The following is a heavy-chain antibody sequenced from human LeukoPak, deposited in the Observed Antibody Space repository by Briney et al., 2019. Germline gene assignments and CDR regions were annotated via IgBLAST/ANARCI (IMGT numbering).Heavy chain of an antibody. CDR3: ARNRRGDY. Sequence: GGSLRLSCAASGFTFSNYWMSWVRQAPGKGLEWVANIRPDGSQTFYVDSVEGRITISRDNTKSSLYLQMNTLRAEDTAVYYCARNRRGDYWGQGTLVTVSS. V-gene: IGHV3-7*01. J-gene: IGHJ4*02. CDR2: IRPDGSQT. CDR1: GFTFSNYW.